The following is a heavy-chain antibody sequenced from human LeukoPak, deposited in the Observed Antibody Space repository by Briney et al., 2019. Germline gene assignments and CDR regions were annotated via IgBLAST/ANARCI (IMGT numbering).Heavy chain of an antibody. CDR1: GFTFSSYG. J-gene: IGHJ3*02. D-gene: IGHD5-24*01. Sequence: GGSLRLSCAAPGFTFSSYGMHWVRQAPGKGLEWVAVISDDGSKKYYADSVKGRFTISRDNSKNTLYLQMNSLRAEDAAVYYCAKDLMRRWLHKWGAFDIWGQGTMVTVSS. CDR2: ISDDGSKK. V-gene: IGHV3-30*18. CDR3: AKDLMRRWLHKWGAFDI.